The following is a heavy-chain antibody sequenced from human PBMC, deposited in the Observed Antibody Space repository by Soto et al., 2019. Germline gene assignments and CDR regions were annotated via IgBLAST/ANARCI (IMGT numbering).Heavy chain of an antibody. CDR2: IYYSGST. Sequence: SETLSLTCSVSGGTIRSDYWSWIRQPPGKRLEWIGYIYYSGSTNYNPSLKSRVTISVHTSNSQFSLELSSVTAADTAVYYCARGLITGSHYSGGWYYFDSWGQGTQVTVSS. CDR1: GGTIRSDY. D-gene: IGHD6-19*01. J-gene: IGHJ4*02. V-gene: IGHV4-59*12. CDR3: ARGLITGSHYSGGWYYFDS.